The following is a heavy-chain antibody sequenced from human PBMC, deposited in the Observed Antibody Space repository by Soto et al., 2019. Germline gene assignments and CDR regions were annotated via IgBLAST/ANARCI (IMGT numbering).Heavy chain of an antibody. CDR2: SSNSGTFS. D-gene: IGHD1-1*01. V-gene: IGHV3-11*06. J-gene: IGHJ4*02. Sequence: GGSLILSCEGCGFTFSDYYISWIRQAPGKGLEWISYSSNSGTFSRYADSVKGRFSISRDNTKNLLYLQMNSLRAEDTAVYYCARSGDNYNRLDYWGQGTPVTVS. CDR1: GFTFSDYY. CDR3: ARSGDNYNRLDY.